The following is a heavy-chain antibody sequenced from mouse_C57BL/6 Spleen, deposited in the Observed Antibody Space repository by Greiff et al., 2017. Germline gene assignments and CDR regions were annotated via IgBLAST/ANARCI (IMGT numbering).Heavy chain of an antibody. D-gene: IGHD1-1*01. CDR2: IDPEDGDT. CDR1: GFNIKDYY. V-gene: IGHV14-1*01. J-gene: IGHJ3*01. Sequence: VQLQQSGAELVRPGASVKLSCTASGFNIKDYYMHWVKQRPEQGLEWIGRIDPEDGDTEYAPKFPGKATMTADTSSNTAYLQLSSLTSEDTAVYYCTSNYYGSSSPWFAYWGQGTLVTVSA. CDR3: TSNYYGSSSPWFAY.